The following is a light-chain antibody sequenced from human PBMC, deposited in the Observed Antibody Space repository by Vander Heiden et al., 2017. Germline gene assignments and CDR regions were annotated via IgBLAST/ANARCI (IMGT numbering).Light chain of an antibody. Sequence: QSVLTQPPSASGTPGQRATLSCSGSSPNIGSNTVNWYRQLPGTAPKLLIYKNNQRPSGVPDRFSGSQSGTSASLAISGLQSDDEADYYCAAWDDSLTGSYVFGTGTKVTVL. J-gene: IGLJ1*01. CDR1: SPNIGSNT. CDR2: KNN. V-gene: IGLV1-44*01. CDR3: AAWDDSLTGSYV.